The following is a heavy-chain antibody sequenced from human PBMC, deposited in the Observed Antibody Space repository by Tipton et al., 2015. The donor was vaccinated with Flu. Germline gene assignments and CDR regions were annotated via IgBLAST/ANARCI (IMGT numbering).Heavy chain of an antibody. V-gene: IGHV1-18*01. CDR2: ISAYNGNT. CDR3: ARDRVSAAAVYTPDY. Sequence: QVQLVQSGAEVKEPGASVKVSCKASGYTFTSYGLSWVRHAPGQGLEWMGWISAYNGNTNYAQRLQGRVTMTTDTTTSTAYMALRGLRSDDTAVYYCARDRVSAAAVYTPDYWGQGTLVTVPS. D-gene: IGHD6-13*01. J-gene: IGHJ4*02. CDR1: GYTFTSYG.